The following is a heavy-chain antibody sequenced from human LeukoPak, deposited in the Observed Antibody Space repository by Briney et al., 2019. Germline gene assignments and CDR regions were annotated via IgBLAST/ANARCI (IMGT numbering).Heavy chain of an antibody. CDR3: ARGVESLAGKYFAY. CDR1: GFTVITND. D-gene: IGHD6-19*01. J-gene: IGHJ4*02. V-gene: IGHV3-53*01. Sequence: GGSLRLSCAASGFTVITNDMTWVRQAPGKGLEWVSVLYSDGNTKYADSVQGRFTISRDNSKNTLDREMNSVSAYDTAGYYCARGVESLAGKYFAYWGQASLVTCS. CDR2: LYSDGNT.